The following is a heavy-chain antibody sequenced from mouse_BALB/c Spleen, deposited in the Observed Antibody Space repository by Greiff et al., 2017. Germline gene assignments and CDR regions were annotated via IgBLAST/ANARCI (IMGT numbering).Heavy chain of an antibody. CDR2: ISSGGGST. Sequence: EVQGVESGGGLVKPGGSLKLSCAASGFAFSSYDMSWVRQTPEKRLEWVAYISSGGGSTYYPDTVKGRFTISRDNAKNTLYLQMSSLKSEDTAMYYCARGGYYRYWYFDVWGAGTTVTVSS. D-gene: IGHD2-3*01. CDR3: ARGGYYRYWYFDV. J-gene: IGHJ1*01. CDR1: GFAFSSYD. V-gene: IGHV5-12-1*01.